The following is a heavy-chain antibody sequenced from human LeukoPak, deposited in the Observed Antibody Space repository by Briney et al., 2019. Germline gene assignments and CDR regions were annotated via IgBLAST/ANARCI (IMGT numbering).Heavy chain of an antibody. CDR3: ARDNGSGYTKGYEHYYYYLDV. CDR2: IHSGGTT. Sequence: SETLSLTCTVSGDSITDDYYTWIRQPAGKGLEWIGRIHSGGTTNYNPSLMSRVTLSIDKSKKYISLILTSVTAADTALYYCARDNGSGYTKGYEHYYYYLDVWGKGTTVTVSS. J-gene: IGHJ6*03. CDR1: GDSITDDY. D-gene: IGHD3-3*02. V-gene: IGHV4-4*07.